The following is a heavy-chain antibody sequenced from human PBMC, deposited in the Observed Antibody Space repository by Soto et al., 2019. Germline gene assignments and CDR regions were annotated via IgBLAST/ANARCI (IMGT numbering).Heavy chain of an antibody. V-gene: IGHV4-4*02. CDR2: IYHSGGT. J-gene: IGHJ3*02. CDR3: ARLRGGYRDAFDI. CDR1: GGSISSSNW. D-gene: IGHD5-18*01. Sequence: QVQLQESGPGLVKPSGTLSLTCAVSGGSISSSNWWSWVRQPPGKGLEWIGEIYHSGGTNYNPSLKSRVTKPVDKSKNQFYLKLSSVTAADPAVYYCARLRGGYRDAFDIWGQGTMVTVSS.